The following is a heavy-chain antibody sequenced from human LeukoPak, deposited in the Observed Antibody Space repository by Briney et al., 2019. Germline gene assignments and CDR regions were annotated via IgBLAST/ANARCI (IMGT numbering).Heavy chain of an antibody. J-gene: IGHJ5*02. CDR3: ARGALGGSTLNNWFDP. Sequence: SETLSLTCTVSGVSISSHYWAWIRQPPGKGLEWSGYIYYSGSTNYNPSLKSRVTISVHTSKNQFSLKLNSVTAADTAVYYCARGALGGSTLNNWFDPWGQGTLVTVSS. CDR2: IYYSGST. CDR1: GVSISSHY. V-gene: IGHV4-59*08. D-gene: IGHD3-16*01.